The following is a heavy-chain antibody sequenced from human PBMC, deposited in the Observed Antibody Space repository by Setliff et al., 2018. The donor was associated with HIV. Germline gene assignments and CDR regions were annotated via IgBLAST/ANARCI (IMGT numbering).Heavy chain of an antibody. CDR2: IIPVSDTT. Sequence: SVKVSCKSSGGTFSSYVINWVRQAPGQGLEWMGGIIPVSDTTNYAQKFQGRVTITADASTRTAYMELSSLRSEDTAVYSCVFWAHSGTWPFDYWGQGTLVTVSS. D-gene: IGHD3-10*01. CDR3: VFWAHSGTWPFDY. V-gene: IGHV1-69*13. J-gene: IGHJ4*02. CDR1: GGTFSSYV.